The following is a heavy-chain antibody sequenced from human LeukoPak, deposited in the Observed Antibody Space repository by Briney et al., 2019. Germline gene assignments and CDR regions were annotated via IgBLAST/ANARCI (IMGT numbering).Heavy chain of an antibody. CDR3: AKDLYYGSGSYKGGMDV. CDR2: ISYDGNNK. V-gene: IGHV3-30*18. Sequence: GRSLRLSCAASGFTFSSYGMHWVRQAPGKGLEWVAVISYDGNNKYYADSVKGRFTISRDNSKNTLYLQMNSLRAEDTAVYYCAKDLYYGSGSYKGGMDVWGQGTTVTVSS. D-gene: IGHD3-10*01. CDR1: GFTFSSYG. J-gene: IGHJ6*02.